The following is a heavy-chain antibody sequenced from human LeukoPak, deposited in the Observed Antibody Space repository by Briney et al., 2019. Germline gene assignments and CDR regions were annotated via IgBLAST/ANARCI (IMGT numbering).Heavy chain of an antibody. D-gene: IGHD6-19*01. V-gene: IGHV3-30-3*01. J-gene: IGHJ4*02. CDR3: ARDQAAVALPIFDY. CDR1: GFTFSSYS. Sequence: GGSLRLSCAASGFTFSSYSMHWVRQAPGEGLEWVAVISYDGSNKYYADSVKGRFTISRDNSKNTLYLQMNSLRAEDTAVYYCARDQAAVALPIFDYWGQGILVTVSS. CDR2: ISYDGSNK.